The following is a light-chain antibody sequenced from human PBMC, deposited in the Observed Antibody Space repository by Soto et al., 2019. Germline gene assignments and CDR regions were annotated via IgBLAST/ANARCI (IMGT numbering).Light chain of an antibody. CDR1: SSNLGSNY. Sequence: QSVLTQPPSASGTPGQRVTISCSGSSSNLGSNYVYWYQQLPGTAPKLLIYRNNQRPSGVPDRFSGSKSGTSASLASSGRRSEDEADYYCAAWDDSLSGRHVVFGGGTKLTVL. V-gene: IGLV1-47*01. CDR3: AAWDDSLSGRHVV. CDR2: RNN. J-gene: IGLJ2*01.